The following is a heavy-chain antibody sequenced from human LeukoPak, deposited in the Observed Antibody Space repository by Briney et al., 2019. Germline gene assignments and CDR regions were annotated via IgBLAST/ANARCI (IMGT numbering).Heavy chain of an antibody. CDR3: ARDYYFDSGSYYASDD. CDR2: INPNSSGT. D-gene: IGHD3-10*01. J-gene: IGHJ4*02. V-gene: IGHV1-2*02. CDR1: GYSFTGYY. Sequence: ASVKVSCKASGYSFTGYYMHWVRQAPGQGLEWMGWINPNSSGTNYAQKFQGRVTMTRDTSISPAYMEVSRLRSDDTAVYFCARDYYFDSGSYYASDDWGQGTLVTVSS.